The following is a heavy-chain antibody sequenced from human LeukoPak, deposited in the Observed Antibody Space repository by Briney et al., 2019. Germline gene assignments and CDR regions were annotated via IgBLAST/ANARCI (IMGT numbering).Heavy chain of an antibody. J-gene: IGHJ4*02. CDR2: ISYDGSNK. CDR3: AVQETGY. CDR1: GFTFSSYG. V-gene: IGHV3-30*03. Sequence: PGGSLRLSCAASGFTFSSYGMHWVRQAPGKGLEWVAVISYDGSNKYYADSVKGRFTISRDNAKNSLFLQMNSLRAEDTAVYYCAVQETGYWGQGTLVTVSS.